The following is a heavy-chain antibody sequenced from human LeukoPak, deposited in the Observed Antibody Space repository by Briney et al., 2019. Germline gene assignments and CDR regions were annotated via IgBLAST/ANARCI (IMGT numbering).Heavy chain of an antibody. CDR3: SGRYGPGPV. Sequence: ASVKVSCKASGYTFAAHHIHWVRQVPGQGLEWMGWILPDGRDTKYSQKFQDRMTLTTDTSTNTAYMELSRLKPDDTAVYYCSGRYGPGPVWGQGTLISASP. CDR2: ILPDGRDT. J-gene: IGHJ4*02. V-gene: IGHV1-2*02. CDR1: GYTFAAHH. D-gene: IGHD3-10*01.